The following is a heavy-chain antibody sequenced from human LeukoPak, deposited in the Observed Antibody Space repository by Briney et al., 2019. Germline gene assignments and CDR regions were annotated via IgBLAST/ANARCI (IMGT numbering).Heavy chain of an antibody. V-gene: IGHV4-59*01. CDR1: GGSITTYY. CDR3: ARAPEGNYLDY. Sequence: SETLSLTCTVSGGSITTYYWSWIRQPPGKGLEWIGYISYSGSTNYNPSLKSRLTISTDTSTNRFFLNLRSVTAADTAVYYCARAPEGNYLDYWGQGTLVTVSS. CDR2: ISYSGST. D-gene: IGHD2/OR15-2a*01. J-gene: IGHJ4*02.